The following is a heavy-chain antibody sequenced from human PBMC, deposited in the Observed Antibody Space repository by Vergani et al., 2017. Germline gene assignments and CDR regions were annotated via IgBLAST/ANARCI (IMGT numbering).Heavy chain of an antibody. J-gene: IGHJ3*02. Sequence: EVQLLESGGGLVQPGGSLRLSCAASGFTFSSYAMSWVRQAPGKGLEWVSAISGSGGSTYYADSVKGRFTISRDNSKNTLYLQMNSLRAEDTAVYYCAREGAGYCSGGSCYFGGDDAFDIWGQGTMVTVSS. V-gene: IGHV3-23*01. CDR3: AREGAGYCSGGSCYFGGDDAFDI. CDR2: ISGSGGST. D-gene: IGHD2-15*01. CDR1: GFTFSSYA.